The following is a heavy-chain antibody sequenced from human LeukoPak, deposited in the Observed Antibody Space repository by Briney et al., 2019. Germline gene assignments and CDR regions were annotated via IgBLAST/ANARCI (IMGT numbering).Heavy chain of an antibody. J-gene: IGHJ4*02. V-gene: IGHV4-38-2*01. CDR1: GYLISTDYY. CDR3: ARGGVVVAVYFDF. Sequence: PSKTLSLTCDVSGYLISTDYYWVWMRKAPGKGLEWIGAVYHTGSAYYNPSLKSRVTISVDTYQNQLSLQLPPVTAADTAVYYCARGGVVVAVYFDFWGQGTLVTVSS. D-gene: IGHD2-15*01. CDR2: VYHTGSA.